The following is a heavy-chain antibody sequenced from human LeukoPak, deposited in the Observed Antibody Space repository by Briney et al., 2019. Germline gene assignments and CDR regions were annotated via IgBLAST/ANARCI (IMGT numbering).Heavy chain of an antibody. CDR1: GFTFSSYW. V-gene: IGHV3-23*01. Sequence: GGTLRLSCAASGFTFSSYWMSWVRQAPGKGLEWVSYISSSGSTIYHADSVKGRFTISRDNSKNTLYLQMNSLRAEDTAVYYCAKWGCSGGSCYPFDYWGQGTLVTVSS. J-gene: IGHJ4*02. CDR2: ISSSGSTI. CDR3: AKWGCSGGSCYPFDY. D-gene: IGHD2-15*01.